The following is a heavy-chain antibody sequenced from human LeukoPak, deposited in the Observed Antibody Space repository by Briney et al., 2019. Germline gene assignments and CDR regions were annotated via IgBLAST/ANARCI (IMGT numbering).Heavy chain of an antibody. Sequence: SETLSLTCTVSGGSISSYYWSWIRQPPGKGLEWIGYIYHTGSTSYNPSLKGRVTISFDTSKNQFSLKLSSVTAADTAVYFCARDRTPETRDAFDIWGQGTMVTVSS. J-gene: IGHJ3*02. CDR1: GGSISSYY. CDR2: IYHTGST. CDR3: ARDRTPETRDAFDI. D-gene: IGHD1-14*01. V-gene: IGHV4-59*12.